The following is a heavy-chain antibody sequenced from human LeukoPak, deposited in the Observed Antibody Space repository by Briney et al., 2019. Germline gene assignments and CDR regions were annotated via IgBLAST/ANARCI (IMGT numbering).Heavy chain of an antibody. D-gene: IGHD6-13*01. CDR1: GGTFSSYA. CDR2: TIPIFGTA. J-gene: IGHJ4*02. V-gene: IGHV1-69*13. Sequence: SVKVSCKASGGTFSSYAISWVRQAPGQGLEWMGGTIPIFGTANYAQKFQGRVTITADESTSTAYMELSSLRSEDTAVYYCARDHSSSSAFDYWGQGTLVTVSS. CDR3: ARDHSSSSAFDY.